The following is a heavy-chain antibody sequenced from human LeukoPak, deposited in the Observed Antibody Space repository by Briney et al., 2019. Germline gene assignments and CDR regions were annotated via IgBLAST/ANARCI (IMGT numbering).Heavy chain of an antibody. CDR3: VRGNYDNRGYSNAFDI. Sequence: SGTLSLTCTVSGASISSSYWSWIRQPPGKRLEWIGYIYYNGNTNSNPSLKSRVTISADTSKNQFSLKLSSVTAADTAIYYCVRGNYDNRGYSNAFDIWGQGTMVTVSS. V-gene: IGHV4-59*01. D-gene: IGHD3-22*01. J-gene: IGHJ3*02. CDR2: IYYNGNT. CDR1: GASISSSY.